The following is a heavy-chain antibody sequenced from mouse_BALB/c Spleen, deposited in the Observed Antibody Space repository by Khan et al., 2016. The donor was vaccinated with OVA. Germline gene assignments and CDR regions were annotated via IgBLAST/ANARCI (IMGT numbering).Heavy chain of an antibody. J-gene: IGHJ1*01. D-gene: IGHD6-1*01. CDR1: GFSLTSYG. CDR3: ARDLVNSHWYFDV. V-gene: IGHV2-9*02. Sequence: QVQLKQSGPGLVAPSQSLSITCTVSGFSLTSYGVHWVRQPPGKGLEWLGVIWTGGSTNYNSALRSRLTIHKDNSKNQVFLKMNNLKTDDTAMYCGARDLVNSHWYFDVWGAGTTVTVSS. CDR2: IWTGGST.